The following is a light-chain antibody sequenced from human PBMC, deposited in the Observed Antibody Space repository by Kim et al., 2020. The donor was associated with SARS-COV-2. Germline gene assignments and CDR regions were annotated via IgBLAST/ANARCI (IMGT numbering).Light chain of an antibody. Sequence: VSPGERATLPCRASQGVSSNLAWYQPKPGQAPRLLIYGASTGATGIPARFSGSGSGTEFTLTISSLQSEDFAVYYCQQYNNWPWTFGQGTKVDIK. CDR2: GAS. CDR1: QGVSSN. J-gene: IGKJ1*01. V-gene: IGKV3-15*01. CDR3: QQYNNWPWT.